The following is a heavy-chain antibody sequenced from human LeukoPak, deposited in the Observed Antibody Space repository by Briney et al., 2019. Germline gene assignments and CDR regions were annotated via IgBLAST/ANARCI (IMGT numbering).Heavy chain of an antibody. D-gene: IGHD3-3*01. CDR1: GFTFSDYY. J-gene: IGHJ6*03. CDR2: ITGSGSTI. Sequence: GGSLRLSCAASGFTFSDYYMTWIRQAPGKGLEWVSYITGSGSTIYYADSVKGRFTISRDNAKSSLYLQMNSLRADDTAVYYCARTPPYDFWSGYYERTYYYYMDVWGSGTTVTVSS. CDR3: ARTPPYDFWSGYYERTYYYYMDV. V-gene: IGHV3-11*01.